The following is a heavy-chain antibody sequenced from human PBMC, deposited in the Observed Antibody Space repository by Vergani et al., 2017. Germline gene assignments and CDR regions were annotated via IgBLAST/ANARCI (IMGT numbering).Heavy chain of an antibody. V-gene: IGHV3-30*03. CDR2: ISDAGTQK. Sequence: QVQLVESGGGLVKPGGSLILSCAVSGFTSSYYGMHWVRQAPGKGLDWVAVISDAGTQKYYADSLKGRFTISRDNSKSTLYLQLNSLRTEDTAVYYCATKSWGTPGCQIGYFRDWGQGTLVTVSA. D-gene: IGHD3-22*01. CDR3: ATKSWGTPGCQIGYFRD. J-gene: IGHJ1*01. CDR1: GFTSSYYG.